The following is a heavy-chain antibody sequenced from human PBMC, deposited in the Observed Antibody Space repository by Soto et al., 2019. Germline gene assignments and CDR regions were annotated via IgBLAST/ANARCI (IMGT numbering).Heavy chain of an antibody. CDR2: ISYDGSNT. J-gene: IGHJ4*02. D-gene: IGHD3-10*01. CDR3: ARDSYYGSGSYTSPILFDY. CDR1: GFTFSSYA. Sequence: GGSLRLSCAASGFTFSSYAMHWVRQAPGKGLEWVAIISYDGSNTYYADSVKGRFTISRDNSKNTLYLQMNSLRAEDTAVYYCARDSYYGSGSYTSPILFDYWGQGTLVTVSS. V-gene: IGHV3-30-3*01.